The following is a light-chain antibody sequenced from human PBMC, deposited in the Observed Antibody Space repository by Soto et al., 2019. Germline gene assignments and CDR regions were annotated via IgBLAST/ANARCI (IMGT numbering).Light chain of an antibody. CDR1: QSVSSSY. V-gene: IGKV3D-20*02. Sequence: EIVLTQSPGTLSLSPGERATLSCRASQSVSSSYLAWYQQKPGPAPRLLIYDASNRATGIPARFSGSGSGTDFTLTISSLEPEDFAVYYCQQRSNWTFGQGTKVDIK. CDR2: DAS. CDR3: QQRSNWT. J-gene: IGKJ1*01.